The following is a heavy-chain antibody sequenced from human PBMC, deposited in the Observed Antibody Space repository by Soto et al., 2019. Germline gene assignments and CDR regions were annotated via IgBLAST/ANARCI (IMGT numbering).Heavy chain of an antibody. V-gene: IGHV1-18*04. CDR1: DYTFITYG. J-gene: IGHJ3*02. D-gene: IGHD6-25*01. Sequence: QGHLEQSGGEVKKPGASVQVSCRALDYTFITYGLSWVRQAPGQGLEWMGLINPYNGNTVYAQKFQGRVTMTRDTSTDTAYMELRSLRFNDTAVYYCARVSYPALQGAFDIWGQGTMVTVSS. CDR3: ARVSYPALQGAFDI. CDR2: INPYNGNT.